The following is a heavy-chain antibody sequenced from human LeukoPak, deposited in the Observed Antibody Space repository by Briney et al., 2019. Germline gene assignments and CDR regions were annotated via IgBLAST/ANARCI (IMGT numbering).Heavy chain of an antibody. V-gene: IGHV1-2*04. CDR2: IYSGSGDT. CDR1: GYTFTGFY. J-gene: IGHJ4*02. CDR3: ARSAGSAFFDY. D-gene: IGHD2-15*01. Sequence: GASVKVSCKASGYTFTGFYIHWVRQAPGQGLEWMGWIYSGSGDTNYAQKFQGWVTMTRDTSISTAYMELSRLTSDDTAVYYCARSAGSAFFDYWGQGTLVTVSS.